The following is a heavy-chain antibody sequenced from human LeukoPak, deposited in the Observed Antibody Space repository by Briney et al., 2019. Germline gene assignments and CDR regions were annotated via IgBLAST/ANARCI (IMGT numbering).Heavy chain of an antibody. D-gene: IGHD6-13*01. Sequence: PGGSLRLSCAASGFTFSDYYMSWIRQAPGKGLEWVSYISSSGSTIYYVDSVKGRFTISRDNAKNSLYLQTNSLRAEDTAVYYCARERWTQQGFDYWGQGTLVTVSS. CDR1: GFTFSDYY. J-gene: IGHJ4*02. V-gene: IGHV3-11*01. CDR2: ISSSGSTI. CDR3: ARERWTQQGFDY.